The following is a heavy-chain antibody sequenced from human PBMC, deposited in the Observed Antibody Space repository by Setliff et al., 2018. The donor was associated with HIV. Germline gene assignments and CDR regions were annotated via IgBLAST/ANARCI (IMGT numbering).Heavy chain of an antibody. Sequence: PSETLSLTCTVSGASISSSSHHWAWIRQPPGKGLEYIGNIYYTGSTHHNPSLESRIAISVDTSKNQFSLKLSSVTAADTAVYYCARIVRWELVATSTFFYYYMDVWGKGTTVTVSS. CDR2: IYYTGST. CDR3: ARIVRWELVATSTFFYYYMDV. V-gene: IGHV4-39*01. J-gene: IGHJ6*03. D-gene: IGHD1-26*01. CDR1: GASISSSSHH.